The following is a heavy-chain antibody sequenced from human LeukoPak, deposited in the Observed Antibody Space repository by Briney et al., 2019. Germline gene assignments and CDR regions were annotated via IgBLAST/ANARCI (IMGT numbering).Heavy chain of an antibody. CDR2: IYYSGST. J-gene: IGHJ4*02. Sequence: SETLSLTCTVSGGSISSYYWSWIRQPPGKGLEWIGYIYYSGSTNYNPSLKSRVTISVDTSKNQFSLKLSSVTAADTAVYYCARAEVNFYDRSGYFDYWGQGSLVTVSS. CDR3: ARAEVNFYDRSGYFDY. D-gene: IGHD3-22*01. CDR1: GGSISSYY. V-gene: IGHV4-59*01.